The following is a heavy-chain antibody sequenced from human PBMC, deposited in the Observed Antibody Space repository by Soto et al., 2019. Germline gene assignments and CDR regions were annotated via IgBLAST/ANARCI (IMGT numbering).Heavy chain of an antibody. J-gene: IGHJ6*02. CDR3: AREGRGVLRFLEWLPMAV. D-gene: IGHD3-3*01. Sequence: PSETLCVTCTVSGGSVSSGSYYWSWIRQPPGKGLEWIGYIYYSGSTNYNPSLKSRVTISVDTSKNQFSLKLSSVTAADTAVYYCAREGRGVLRFLEWLPMAVWGQGTTVIVSS. V-gene: IGHV4-61*01. CDR1: GGSVSSGSYY. CDR2: IYYSGST.